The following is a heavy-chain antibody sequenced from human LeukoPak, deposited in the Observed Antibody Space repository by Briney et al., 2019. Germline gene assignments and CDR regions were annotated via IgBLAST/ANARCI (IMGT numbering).Heavy chain of an antibody. CDR1: GDSISGFY. Sequence: PSETLSLTCTVSGDSISGFYWSWIRQPAGKGLQWIGRISTSGSTNYNPSLKSRVSISVDTSKNQFSLRLSSVTAADTAVYYCARGSRYSSGYDYIDHWGQGTLVTVSS. V-gene: IGHV4-4*07. D-gene: IGHD3-22*01. CDR3: ARGSRYSSGYDYIDH. CDR2: ISTSGST. J-gene: IGHJ4*02.